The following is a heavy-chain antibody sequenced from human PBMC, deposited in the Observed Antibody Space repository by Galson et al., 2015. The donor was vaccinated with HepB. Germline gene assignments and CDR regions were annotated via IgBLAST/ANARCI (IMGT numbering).Heavy chain of an antibody. CDR2: IDWDDDK. CDR3: ARIRTKQPNSAFDI. CDR1: GFSLSTSGMC. V-gene: IGHV2-70*11. Sequence: PALVKPTQTLTLTCTFSGFSLSTSGMCVSWIRQPPGKALEWLARIDWDDDKYYSTSLKTRLTISKDTSKNQVVLTMTNMDPVDTATYYCARIRTKQPNSAFDIWGQGTMVTVSS. J-gene: IGHJ3*02. D-gene: IGHD6-13*01.